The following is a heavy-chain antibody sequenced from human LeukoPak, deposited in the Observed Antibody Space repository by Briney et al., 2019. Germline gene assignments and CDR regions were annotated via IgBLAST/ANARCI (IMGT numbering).Heavy chain of an antibody. CDR1: GGSFSGYY. CDR3: ARLSGYSYGYRRGYYYYYMDV. J-gene: IGHJ6*03. V-gene: IGHV4-34*01. Sequence: SETLSLTCAVYGGSFSGYYWSWIRQPPGKGLEWIGEINHSGSTNYNPSLKSRVTISVDTSKNQFSLKLSSVTAADTAVYYCARLSGYSYGYRRGYYYYYMDVWGKGTTVTISS. CDR2: INHSGST. D-gene: IGHD5-18*01.